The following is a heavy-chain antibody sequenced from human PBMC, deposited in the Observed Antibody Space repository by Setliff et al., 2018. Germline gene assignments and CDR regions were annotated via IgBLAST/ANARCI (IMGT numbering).Heavy chain of an antibody. D-gene: IGHD3-3*01. CDR3: ARRETYYNFWSGYYAY. CDR1: GGSISSSYYY. J-gene: IGHJ4*02. V-gene: IGHV4-39*07. CDR2: IYYSGST. Sequence: TLSLTCTVSGGSISSSYYYWGWICQPPGKGLEWIGSIYYSGSTYYNPSLKSRVTISVDTSKNQFSLKLSSVTAADTAVYYCARRETYYNFWSGYYAYWGQGTLVTVSS.